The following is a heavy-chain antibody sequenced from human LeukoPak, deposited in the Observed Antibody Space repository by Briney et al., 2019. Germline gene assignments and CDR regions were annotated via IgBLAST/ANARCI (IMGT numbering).Heavy chain of an antibody. CDR2: ISAYNGNT. Sequence: ASVKVSCKASGYTFTSYGISWVRQAPGQGLEWMGWISAYNGNTNYAQKLQGRVTMTTDTSTSTAYMELRSLRSDDTAAYYCARAVAEDGAFDIWGQGTMVTVSS. CDR3: ARAVAEDGAFDI. D-gene: IGHD4-23*01. J-gene: IGHJ3*02. CDR1: GYTFTSYG. V-gene: IGHV1-18*01.